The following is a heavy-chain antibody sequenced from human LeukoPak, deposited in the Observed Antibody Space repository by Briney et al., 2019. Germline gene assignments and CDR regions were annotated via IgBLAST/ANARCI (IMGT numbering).Heavy chain of an antibody. CDR3: ARSAAGTRYFDL. V-gene: IGHV4-31*03. Sequence: SQTLSLTCTVSGDSISSGGYYWSWIRQHPGKGLERIGYIYYSGSTYYNPSLKSRVTISVDTSKNQFSLKPSSVTAADTAVYYCARSAAGTRYFDLWGRGTLVTVSS. CDR2: IYYSGST. D-gene: IGHD6-13*01. J-gene: IGHJ2*01. CDR1: GDSISSGGYY.